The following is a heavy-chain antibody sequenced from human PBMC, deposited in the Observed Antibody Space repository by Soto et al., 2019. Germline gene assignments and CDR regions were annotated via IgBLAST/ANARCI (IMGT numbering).Heavy chain of an antibody. V-gene: IGHV3-15*07. CDR2: VKSKADGGTA. CDR1: GFSITNTC. J-gene: IGHJ4*02. Sequence: VQLVESGGGLVQPGGSLRLSCAASGFSITNTCMHWVRQAPGKGLEWVGRVKSKADGGTADYAAPVKGRFTVSRDDSKNTQYLQMNSLKMEDTAVYYCNSYPDFWGGHTPLWGQGTLVTVSS. CDR3: NSYPDFWGGHTPL. D-gene: IGHD3-3*01.